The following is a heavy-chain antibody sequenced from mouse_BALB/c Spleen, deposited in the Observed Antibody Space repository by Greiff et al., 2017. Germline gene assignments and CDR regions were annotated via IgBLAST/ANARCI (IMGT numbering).Heavy chain of an antibody. V-gene: IGHV14-4*02. CDR1: GFNIKDYY. J-gene: IGHJ2*01. D-gene: IGHD2-1*01. CDR3: ARVPYGNYGLDY. CDR2: IDPENGDT. Sequence: VQLKQSGAELVRSGASVKLSCTASGFNIKDYYMHWVKQRPEQGLEWIGWIDPENGDTEYAPKFQGKATMTADTSSNTAYLQLSSLTSEDTAVYYCARVPYGNYGLDYWGQGTTLTVSS.